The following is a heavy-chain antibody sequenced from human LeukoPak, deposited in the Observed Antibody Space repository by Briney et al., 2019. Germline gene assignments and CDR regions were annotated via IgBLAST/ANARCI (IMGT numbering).Heavy chain of an antibody. CDR1: GYTLTELS. J-gene: IGHJ6*02. V-gene: IGHV1-24*01. Sequence: ASVKVSCKLSGYTLTELSMFWVRQAPGKGLEWMGSFDPEDGKTVYAQKFQGRVTMTEDTSTDTAYMELSSLRSEDTAVYYCATGYLVTAGLMDVWGQGTTVTVSS. D-gene: IGHD6-13*01. CDR2: FDPEDGKT. CDR3: ATGYLVTAGLMDV.